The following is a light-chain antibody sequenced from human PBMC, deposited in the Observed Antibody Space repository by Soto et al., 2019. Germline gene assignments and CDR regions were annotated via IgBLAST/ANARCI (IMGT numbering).Light chain of an antibody. Sequence: EIVLTQSPGTLSLSPGEGATLSCRAGQSVTRGYLAWYQQKPGQAPRLLIYGASIRATGIPDRLSGSGSGTDFTLTISRLEPEDFAVYYCQQYGSSRTFGQGTKVEIK. V-gene: IGKV3-20*01. J-gene: IGKJ1*01. CDR1: QSVTRGY. CDR2: GAS. CDR3: QQYGSSRT.